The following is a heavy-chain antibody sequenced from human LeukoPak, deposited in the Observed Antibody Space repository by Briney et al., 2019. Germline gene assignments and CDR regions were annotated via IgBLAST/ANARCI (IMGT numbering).Heavy chain of an antibody. CDR3: ARDAGDCGGDCPRWFDP. Sequence: GGSLRLSCAASGFTFSTYWMHWVRQTPGKRLLWVSRINPDGTSTNYADSVKGRFTISRDTAKNTVDLQMNSLRGEDTAVYYCARDAGDCGGDCPRWFDPWGQGTLVTVSS. V-gene: IGHV3-74*01. D-gene: IGHD2-21*02. J-gene: IGHJ5*02. CDR1: GFTFSTYW. CDR2: INPDGTST.